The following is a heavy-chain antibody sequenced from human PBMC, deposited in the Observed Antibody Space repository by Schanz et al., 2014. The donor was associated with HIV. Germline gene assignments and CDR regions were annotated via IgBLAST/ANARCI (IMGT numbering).Heavy chain of an antibody. CDR2: ISYDGSNK. CDR1: GFTFDNYG. V-gene: IGHV3-30*18. Sequence: QVQLVESGGGVVQPGRSLRLSCAASGFTFDNYGMHWVRQAPGKGLEWVAVISYDGSNKHYADSVKGRFTISRDNSKNTLYLQMTTLRIDDTAVYYCAKPEYDSRGNSQSHFDYWGQGTLVTVSS. D-gene: IGHD3-22*01. J-gene: IGHJ4*02. CDR3: AKPEYDSRGNSQSHFDY.